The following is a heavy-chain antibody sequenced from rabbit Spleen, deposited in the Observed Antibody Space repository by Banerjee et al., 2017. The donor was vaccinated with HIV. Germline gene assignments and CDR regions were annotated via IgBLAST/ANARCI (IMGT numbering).Heavy chain of an antibody. Sequence: QSLEESGGDLVKPGASLTLTCTASGVSFSSSYWICWVRQAPGKGLEWIACINAITGKAVYASWAKGRFTFSKTSSTTVTLQMTSLTAADTATYFCARDTSSSFSSYGMDLWGPGTLVTVS. V-gene: IGHV1S40*01. CDR3: ARDTSSSFSSYGMDL. CDR1: GVSFSSSYW. J-gene: IGHJ6*01. D-gene: IGHD1-1*01. CDR2: INAITGKA.